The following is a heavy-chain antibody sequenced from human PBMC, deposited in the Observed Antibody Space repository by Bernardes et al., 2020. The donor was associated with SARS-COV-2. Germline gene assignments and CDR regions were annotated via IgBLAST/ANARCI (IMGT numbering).Heavy chain of an antibody. CDR3: ARAYCSSTSCYAENYYYYGMDV. CDR1: GFTFSSYS. CDR2: ISSSSSYI. J-gene: IGHJ6*02. V-gene: IGHV3-21*01. Sequence: GGSLRLSCAASGFTFSSYSMNWVRQAPGKGLEWVSSISSSSSYIYYADSVKGRFTISRDNAKNSLYLQMNSLRAEDTAVYYCARAYCSSTSCYAENYYYYGMDVWGQGTTVTVSS. D-gene: IGHD2-2*01.